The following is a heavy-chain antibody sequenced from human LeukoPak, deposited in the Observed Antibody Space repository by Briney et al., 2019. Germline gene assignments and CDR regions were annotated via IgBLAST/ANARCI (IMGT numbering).Heavy chain of an antibody. CDR1: GYTFTSYY. Sequence: ASVKVSCKASGYTFTSYYMNWVRQAPGQGLEWMGIINPSGGSTSYAQKFQGRVTMTRDTSTSTVFMELSSLRSEDTAVYYCARGPDRRLGGSGSYYFEYWGQGTLVTVTS. V-gene: IGHV1-46*01. J-gene: IGHJ4*02. CDR3: ARGPDRRLGGSGSYYFEY. D-gene: IGHD3-10*01. CDR2: INPSGGST.